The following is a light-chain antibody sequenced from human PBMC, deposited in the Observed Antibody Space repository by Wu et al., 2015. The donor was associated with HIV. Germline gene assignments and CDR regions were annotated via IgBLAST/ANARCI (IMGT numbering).Light chain of an antibody. CDR3: QHYGTSPWT. Sequence: EIVLTQSPGTLSLSPGERATLSCRTSQSVSSNYLAWYQQKPGQAPRLLIYGASSRATGTPDRFSGSGSGTDFTLTISRLEPEDFAMYYCQHYGTSPWTFGQGTKVEIK. J-gene: IGKJ1*01. V-gene: IGKV3-20*01. CDR1: QSVSSNY. CDR2: GAS.